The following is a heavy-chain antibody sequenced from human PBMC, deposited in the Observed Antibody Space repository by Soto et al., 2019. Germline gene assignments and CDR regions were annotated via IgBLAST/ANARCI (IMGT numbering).Heavy chain of an antibody. CDR1: GFALSSYA. Sequence: GGSLRLSCAASGFALSSYAMSWVRQAPGKGLEWVSGISGSGARTYYADSVKGRFTISRDNSKNTLYLQMNSLRAGDTAVYYCAKSPYGSGSYSAADYWGQGTRVTVAS. J-gene: IGHJ4*02. D-gene: IGHD3-10*01. V-gene: IGHV3-23*01. CDR2: ISGSGART. CDR3: AKSPYGSGSYSAADY.